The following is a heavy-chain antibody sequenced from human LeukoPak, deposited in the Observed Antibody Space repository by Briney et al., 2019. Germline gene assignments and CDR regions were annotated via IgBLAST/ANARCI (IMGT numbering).Heavy chain of an antibody. CDR1: GYSFTIYW. J-gene: IGHJ4*02. CDR2: IYPGDSDT. D-gene: IGHD2-21*02. V-gene: IGHV5-51*01. Sequence: GESVKISCKGSGYSFTIYWIGWVRQMPGKGLEWMGIIYPGDSDTRYSPSFQGQVTISVDKSISTAYLQWGSLKASDTAMYYCARPSSYCSGDCYSGAPDYWGQGTLVTVSS. CDR3: ARPSSYCSGDCYSGAPDY.